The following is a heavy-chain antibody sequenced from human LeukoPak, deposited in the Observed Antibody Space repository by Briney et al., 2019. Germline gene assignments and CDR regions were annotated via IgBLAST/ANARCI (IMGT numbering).Heavy chain of an antibody. Sequence: GGSLRLSCTASGFTISGDAMHWVRQAPGKGLQWVADISFDGTNKNYADSVKGRFTISRDNSKNTLFLQMNSLTTDDTALFYCARETHDALDLWGPGTLVPVSS. CDR1: GFTISGDA. CDR2: ISFDGTNK. CDR3: ARETHDALDL. J-gene: IGHJ3*01. V-gene: IGHV3-30*04.